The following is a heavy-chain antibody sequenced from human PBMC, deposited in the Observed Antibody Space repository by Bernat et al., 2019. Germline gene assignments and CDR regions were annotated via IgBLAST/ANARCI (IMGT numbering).Heavy chain of an antibody. V-gene: IGHV1-69*17. CDR3: ARSIVQYYGSGSYYTWFDP. Sequence: QVQLVQSGAEVKKPGSSVKVSCKASGGTFSSYAISWLRQAPGQGLEWMGGIIPIFGIANYAQKFQGRVTITADKSTSTAYMELSSLRSEDTAVYYCARSIVQYYGSGSYYTWFDPWGQGTLVTVSS. CDR1: GGTFSSYA. D-gene: IGHD3-10*01. J-gene: IGHJ5*02. CDR2: IIPIFGIA.